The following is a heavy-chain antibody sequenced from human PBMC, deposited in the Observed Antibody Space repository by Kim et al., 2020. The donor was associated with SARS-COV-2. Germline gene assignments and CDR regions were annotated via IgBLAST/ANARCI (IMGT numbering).Heavy chain of an antibody. D-gene: IGHD6-19*01. CDR3: ARFTQVSGSGWYDGPLCYYYGMDV. CDR1: GGSIGSGSYY. J-gene: IGHJ6*02. CDR2: VYSSGRT. Sequence: SETLSLTCTVSGGSIGSGSYYWTWIRQPAGRGLEWIGRVYSSGRTKYNRSLKSRVTISMDTSKNQFSLRLSSVTAADTAVYYCARFTQVSGSGWYDGPLCYYYGMDVWGQGTTVTVSS. V-gene: IGHV4-61*02.